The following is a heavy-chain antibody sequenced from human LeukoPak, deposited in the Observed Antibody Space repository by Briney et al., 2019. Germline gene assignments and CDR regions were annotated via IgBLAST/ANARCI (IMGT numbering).Heavy chain of an antibody. CDR1: GFTFSSYW. CDR3: ARRSLAAGILGYYYYMDV. Sequence: GGSLRLSCAASGFTFSSYWMSWVRQAPGKGLEWVANIKQDGSEKYYVDSVKGRFTISRDNAKNTLYLQMNSLRAEDTAVYYCARRSLAAGILGYYYYMDVWGKGTTVTVSS. V-gene: IGHV3-7*01. D-gene: IGHD6-13*01. CDR2: IKQDGSEK. J-gene: IGHJ6*03.